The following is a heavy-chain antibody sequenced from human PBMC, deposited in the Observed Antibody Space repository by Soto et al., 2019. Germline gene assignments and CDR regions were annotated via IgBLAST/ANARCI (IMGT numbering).Heavy chain of an antibody. CDR3: ARKEAAAGTGSDY. CDR2: IYHSGST. D-gene: IGHD6-13*01. J-gene: IGHJ4*02. CDR1: GHSISSGYY. V-gene: IGHV4-38-2*01. Sequence: SETLSLICAVSGHSISSGYYWGWIRQPPGKGLEWIGSIYHSGSTYYNPSLKSRVTISVDTSKRQFSLKLTSVTAADTAVYNCARKEAAAGTGSDYWGQGNLVTVS.